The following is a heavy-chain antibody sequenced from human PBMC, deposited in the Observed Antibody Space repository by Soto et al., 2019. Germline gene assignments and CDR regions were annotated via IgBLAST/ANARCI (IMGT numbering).Heavy chain of an antibody. CDR1: GFTFSSYS. D-gene: IGHD6-13*01. CDR3: ARDLLYSSSWPKDDY. V-gene: IGHV3-21*01. CDR2: ISSSSSYI. Sequence: EVQLVESGGGLVKPGGSLRLSCAASGFTFSSYSMNWVRQAPGKGLEWVSSISSSSSYIYYADSVKGRFTISRDNAKNSLHLQMNSLRAEDTAVYYCARDLLYSSSWPKDDYWGQGTLVTVSS. J-gene: IGHJ4*02.